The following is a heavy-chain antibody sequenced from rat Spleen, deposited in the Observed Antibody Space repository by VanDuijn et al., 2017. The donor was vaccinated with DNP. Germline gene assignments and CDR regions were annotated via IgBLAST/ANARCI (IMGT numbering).Heavy chain of an antibody. Sequence: EVKLVESGGGLVQPGRSLKLSCAASGFNFNDYWMAWVRQAPGKGLEWIGEINKDSSTIKYTPSLKDKFTISRDNAQNTLYLQMSKLGSEDTAIYYCARAADLPGYGVMDVWGQVTSVTVSS. J-gene: IGHJ4*01. CDR3: ARAADLPGYGVMDV. V-gene: IGHV4-2*01. CDR1: GFNFNDYW. D-gene: IGHD1-4*01. CDR2: INKDSSTI.